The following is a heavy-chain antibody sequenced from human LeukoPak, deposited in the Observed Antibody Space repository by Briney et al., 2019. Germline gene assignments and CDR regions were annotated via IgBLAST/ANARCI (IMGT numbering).Heavy chain of an antibody. Sequence: ASVKVSCKASGGTYSSYAISWVRQAPGQGLEWMGRIIPIFGTANYAQKFQGRVTITTDESTSTAYMELSSLRSEDTAVYSCARDWWELNNWFDPWGQGTLVTVSS. J-gene: IGHJ5*02. V-gene: IGHV1-69*05. CDR1: GGTYSSYA. CDR3: ARDWWELNNWFDP. CDR2: IIPIFGTA. D-gene: IGHD1-26*01.